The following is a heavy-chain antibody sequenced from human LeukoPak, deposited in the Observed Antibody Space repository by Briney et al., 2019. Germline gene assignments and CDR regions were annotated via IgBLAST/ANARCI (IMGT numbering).Heavy chain of an antibody. Sequence: GGSLRLSCAASGFTVSSNYMSWVRQAPGKGLEWVSVIYSGGSTYYADSVKGRFTISRDNSKNTLYLQMNGLRAEDTAVYYCARAYSGSYYYYGMDVWGQGTTVTVSS. V-gene: IGHV3-66*01. D-gene: IGHD1-26*01. CDR3: ARAYSGSYYYYGMDV. CDR2: IYSGGST. J-gene: IGHJ6*02. CDR1: GFTVSSNY.